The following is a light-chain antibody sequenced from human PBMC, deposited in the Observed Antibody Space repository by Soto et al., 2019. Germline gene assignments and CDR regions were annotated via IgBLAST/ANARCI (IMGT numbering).Light chain of an antibody. CDR1: SSNIGAGYD. V-gene: IGLV1-40*01. J-gene: IGLJ2*01. CDR3: QSYDSSLSRGV. CDR2: GNS. Sequence: QSVLTQPPSVSGAPGQRVTISCTGSSSNIGAGYDVHWYQQLPGTAPKLLIYGNSNRPSGVPDRCSGSKSGTSASLAITGLQAEDEADYYCQSYDSSLSRGVFGGGTKLTV.